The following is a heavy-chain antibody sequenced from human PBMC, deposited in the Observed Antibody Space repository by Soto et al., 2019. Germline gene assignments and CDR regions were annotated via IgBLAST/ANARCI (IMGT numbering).Heavy chain of an antibody. D-gene: IGHD2-21*02. CDR2: FSGSGGTT. Sequence: GGSLRLCCAASGFAFNTYAMNWVRQAPGKGLEWVALFSGSGGTTYSADSVKGRFTVSRDTSKNTLFLQLNSLSAEDTAVYYCAKAFIWVVTAIRPHDNFDVWGQGTMVTVSS. CDR3: AKAFIWVVTAIRPHDNFDV. CDR1: GFAFNTYA. J-gene: IGHJ3*01. V-gene: IGHV3-23*01.